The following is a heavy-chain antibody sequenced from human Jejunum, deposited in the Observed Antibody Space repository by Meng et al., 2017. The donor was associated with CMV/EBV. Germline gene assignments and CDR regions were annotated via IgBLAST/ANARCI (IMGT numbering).Heavy chain of an antibody. CDR3: AGSRFQILKDNWVDP. J-gene: IGHJ5*02. CDR1: DTLSLHY. V-gene: IGHV4-59*11. CDR2: IYYTGST. Sequence: DTLSLHYWSWIRQSPGKGLEWIGYIYYTGSTNYNPSLKSRVTISVDTSKNQFSLKLNSVTEADTAVYYCAGSRFQILKDNWVDPWGQGILVTVSS. D-gene: IGHD2-2*01.